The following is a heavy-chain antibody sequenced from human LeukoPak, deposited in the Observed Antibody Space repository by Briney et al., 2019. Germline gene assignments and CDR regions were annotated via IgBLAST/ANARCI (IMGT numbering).Heavy chain of an antibody. CDR3: ATLLGELSFLPD. Sequence: AAVKISCKASGGTFSSYAISWVRQAPGQGHEWMGGIIPIFGTANYAQKFQGRVTITTDESTSTAYMELSSLRSEDTAVYYCATLLGELSFLPDWGQGTLVTVSS. J-gene: IGHJ4*02. V-gene: IGHV1-69*05. CDR2: IIPIFGTA. CDR1: GGTFSSYA. D-gene: IGHD3-16*02.